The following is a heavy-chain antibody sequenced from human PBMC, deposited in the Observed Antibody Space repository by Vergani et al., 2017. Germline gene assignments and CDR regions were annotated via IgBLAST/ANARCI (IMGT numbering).Heavy chain of an antibody. CDR1: GYSFTNYW. CDR2: IHPADSDT. V-gene: IGHV5-51*01. J-gene: IGHJ4*02. CDR3: ARLYGRDSSGSKYFDY. Sequence: EVQLVQAGAEVKKPGESLNISCQISGYSFTNYWIGWVRQMPGKGLEWIGIIHPADSDTRYSPSFQGQVTISVDKSISTAYLQRSSLRASDSAMYYCARLYGRDSSGSKYFDYWGQGTLVTVSS. D-gene: IGHD3-22*01.